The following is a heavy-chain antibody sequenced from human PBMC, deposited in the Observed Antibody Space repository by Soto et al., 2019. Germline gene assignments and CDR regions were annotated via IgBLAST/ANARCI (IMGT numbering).Heavy chain of an antibody. CDR2: IDPSDSYT. D-gene: IGHD2-2*01. CDR3: ASSPRGYCSSTSCRELGNYYGMDV. V-gene: IGHV5-10-1*01. CDR1: GYSFTSYC. J-gene: IGHJ6*02. Sequence: PVESLKISCKGSGYSFTSYCISWVRQMPGKGLEWMGRIDPSDSYTNYSPSFQGHVTISADKSISTAYLQWSSLKASDTAMYYCASSPRGYCSSTSCRELGNYYGMDVWGQGTTVTVSS.